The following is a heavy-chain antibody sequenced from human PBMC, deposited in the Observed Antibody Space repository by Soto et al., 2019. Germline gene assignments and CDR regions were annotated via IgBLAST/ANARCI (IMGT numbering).Heavy chain of an antibody. CDR2: IYPSGTS. CDR1: GGSISSSSYY. D-gene: IGHD3-10*01. CDR3: ARGHYFGSGSTD. Sequence: SETLSLTCTVSGGSISSSSYYWGWIRQSPGKGLEWIGYIYPSGTSYFNPSLKSRVSISLDKSRNQFSLRLSSMTAADTAVYYCARGHYFGSGSTDWGHGTLVTVSS. J-gene: IGHJ4*01. V-gene: IGHV4-39*07.